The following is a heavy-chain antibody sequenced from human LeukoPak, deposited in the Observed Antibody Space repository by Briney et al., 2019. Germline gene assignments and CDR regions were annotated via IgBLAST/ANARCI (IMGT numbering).Heavy chain of an antibody. V-gene: IGHV4-39*01. D-gene: IGHD3-22*01. J-gene: IGHJ4*02. CDR1: GGSISGTVYY. CDR3: ARHEDSSGNYYRYVEK. Sequence: KSSETLSLTCTVSGGSISGTVYYWGWIRQPPGKGLEWIGSIYYSGSTYYNPSLKSRVTISVDTSKNQFSLRVSSVTAADTAVYYCARHEDSSGNYYRYVEKWGQGTLVTVSS. CDR2: IYYSGST.